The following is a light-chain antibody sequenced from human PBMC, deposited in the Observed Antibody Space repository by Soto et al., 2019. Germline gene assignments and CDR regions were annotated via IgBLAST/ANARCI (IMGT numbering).Light chain of an antibody. CDR2: VAS. Sequence: IQMTQTPSSLSASVGDRVTITCRASQGISNYLAWYQQQPGKVPKLLIYVASTLQSGVPSRFSGSGSGTDFTLTISSLQPEDVATYYCQKYNSAPWTFGQGTKVEIK. CDR1: QGISNY. CDR3: QKYNSAPWT. V-gene: IGKV1-27*01. J-gene: IGKJ1*01.